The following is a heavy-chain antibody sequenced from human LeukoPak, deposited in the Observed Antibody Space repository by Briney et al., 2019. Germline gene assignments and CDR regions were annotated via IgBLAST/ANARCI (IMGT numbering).Heavy chain of an antibody. CDR2: IYYSGST. V-gene: IGHV4-59*01. J-gene: IGHJ4*02. D-gene: IGHD3-9*01. CDR1: GGSISSYY. Sequence: SETLSLTCTVSGGSISSYYWSWIRQPPGKGLEWIGYIYYSGSTNHNPSLKSRVTISVDTSKNQFSLKLSSVTAADTAVYYCAREARVTYDILTGYFDYWGQGTLVTVSS. CDR3: AREARVTYDILTGYFDY.